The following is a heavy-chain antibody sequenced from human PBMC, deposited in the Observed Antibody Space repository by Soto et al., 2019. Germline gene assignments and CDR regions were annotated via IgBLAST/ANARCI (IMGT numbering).Heavy chain of an antibody. D-gene: IGHD2-2*01. Sequence: QVHLVQSGAEVKKPGASVKVSCKASGYIFSGYYMHWVRRAPGQGLEWMGWISPYNGHTQFVERFQGRVTMTTDTSTKTAYMELRNLRSDDTAHYYCARDLTIVPATHPRLENYGMDVWGQGTTVIVSS. CDR2: ISPYNGHT. CDR3: ARDLTIVPATHPRLENYGMDV. CDR1: GYIFSGYY. J-gene: IGHJ6*02. V-gene: IGHV1-18*04.